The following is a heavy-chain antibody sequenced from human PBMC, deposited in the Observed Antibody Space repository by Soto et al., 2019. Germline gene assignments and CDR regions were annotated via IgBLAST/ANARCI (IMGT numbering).Heavy chain of an antibody. J-gene: IGHJ6*01. D-gene: IGHD5-18*01. CDR3: ARDHGSWGYSYGYVFYHYGMVV. V-gene: IGHV4-30-2*01. CDR1: GGSISSGGYS. Sequence: PSETLSLTCAVSGGSISSGGYSWSWILHPPGKGLEWIGYIYHSGSTYYNPSLKSRVTISVDRSKNQFSLKLSSVTAADTAVYYCARDHGSWGYSYGYVFYHYGMVVWGQGTTVTVSS. CDR2: IYHSGST.